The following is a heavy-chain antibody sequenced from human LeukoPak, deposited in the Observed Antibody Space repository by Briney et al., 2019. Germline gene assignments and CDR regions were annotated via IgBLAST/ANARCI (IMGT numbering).Heavy chain of an antibody. CDR2: ISYDGSNK. Sequence: GGSLRLSCAASGFTFSSYAMHWVRQAPGKGLEWVAVISYDGSNKYYADSVKGRFTISRDNSKNTLYLQMNSLRAEDTAVYYCARGTLWFGLGHLDYWGQGTLFTVSS. CDR1: GFTFSSYA. CDR3: ARGTLWFGLGHLDY. V-gene: IGHV3-30*04. D-gene: IGHD3-10*01. J-gene: IGHJ4*02.